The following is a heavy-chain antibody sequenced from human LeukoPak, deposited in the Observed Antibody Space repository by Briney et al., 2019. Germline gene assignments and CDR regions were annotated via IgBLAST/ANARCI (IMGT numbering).Heavy chain of an antibody. CDR1: GGSITNYY. CDR2: ISSRGGT. V-gene: IGHV4-4*07. D-gene: IGHD4-17*01. CDR3: ARGYGGYDY. J-gene: IGHJ4*02. Sequence: SETLSLTCIVSGGSITNYYWSWIRQPAGKGLQWIGRISSRGGTNYNPSLKSRVIMSIDRSKNQFSLKLLSLTAADTAVYYCARGYGGYDYWGRGTLVTVSS.